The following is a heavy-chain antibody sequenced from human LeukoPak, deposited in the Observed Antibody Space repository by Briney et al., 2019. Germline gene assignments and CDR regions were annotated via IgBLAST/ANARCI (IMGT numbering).Heavy chain of an antibody. J-gene: IGHJ6*02. D-gene: IGHD3-9*01. CDR2: IYYSGST. CDR3: ARVYFDWLFSSGMDV. CDR1: GGSFSGYY. V-gene: IGHV4-31*11. Sequence: KSSETLSLTCAVYGGSFSGYYWSWIRQHPGKGLEWIGYIYYSGSTYYNPSLKSRVTISVDTSKNQFSLKLSSVTAADTAVYYCARVYFDWLFSSGMDVWGQGTTVTVSS.